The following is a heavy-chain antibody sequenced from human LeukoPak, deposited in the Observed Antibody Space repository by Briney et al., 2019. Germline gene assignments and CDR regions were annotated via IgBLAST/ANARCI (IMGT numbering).Heavy chain of an antibody. D-gene: IGHD3-16*02. Sequence: ASVKVSCKASGYPFTNYAMSWVRQAPGQGLEWMGWIHPSTGNPTYAQGFTGRFVFSLDISVSTTYLQISSLKAEDTAVYYCARAYQRLGGLSLPDYWGQGTLVTVSS. V-gene: IGHV7-4-1*02. CDR1: GYPFTNYA. J-gene: IGHJ4*02. CDR2: IHPSTGNP. CDR3: ARAYQRLGGLSLPDY.